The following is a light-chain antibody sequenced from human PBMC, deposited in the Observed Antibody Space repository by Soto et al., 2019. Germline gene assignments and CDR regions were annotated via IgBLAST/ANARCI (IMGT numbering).Light chain of an antibody. CDR1: QAIDSW. J-gene: IGKJ5*01. CDR3: QQRNSYPIT. V-gene: IGKV1-9*01. CDR2: TGS. Sequence: DIPTTPFPSSLAATVGDRVTLTFPASQAIDSWLAWYQQKPGEAPKLLIFTGSLLHSGVPPRFSGSGSGTEFTLTISSLQPEDFATYYCQQRNSYPITFGQGTRLEIK.